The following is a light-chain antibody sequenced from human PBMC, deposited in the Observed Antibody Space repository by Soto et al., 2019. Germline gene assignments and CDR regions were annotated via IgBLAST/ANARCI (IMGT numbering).Light chain of an antibody. V-gene: IGLV2-14*01. CDR2: EVD. J-gene: IGLJ3*02. Sequence: QSVLTQPASVSGSPGQSVSISCTGSTSDVGAYNYVAWYQHKPGKAPRLLIYEVDHRPSGISPRFSGSKSGNTASLTISGLQNDDEEDYYCSSYTVINTAVFGGGTKLTVL. CDR1: TSDVGAYNY. CDR3: SSYTVINTAV.